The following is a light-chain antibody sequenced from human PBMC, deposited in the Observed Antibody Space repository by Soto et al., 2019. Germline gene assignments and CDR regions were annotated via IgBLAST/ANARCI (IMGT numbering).Light chain of an antibody. CDR2: GNS. J-gene: IGLJ2*01. V-gene: IGLV1-40*01. Sequence: QSVLTQPPSVSGAPGQRVTISCTGSSSNIGAGYDLHWYQQLPGTAPKLLIYGNSNRPSGVPDRFSGSKSGTSASLAITGLQAEDEADYYCQSYDSSLSGSHVVFGGGTKLTVL. CDR1: SSNIGAGYD. CDR3: QSYDSSLSGSHVV.